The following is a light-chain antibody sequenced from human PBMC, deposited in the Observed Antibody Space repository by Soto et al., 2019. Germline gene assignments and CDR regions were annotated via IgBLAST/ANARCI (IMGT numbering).Light chain of an antibody. J-gene: IGKJ1*01. CDR1: QSVIRN. CDR2: RAS. CDR3: QQRTDWHRT. Sequence: EVVLTQSPATLYLSPGERATLSCRASQSVIRNLAWYQQKPGQAPRLLIYRASTSATGIPARFSRSGSGTDLSLSISSLHPEDFPFYYCQQRTDWHRTVGQGTKVEVK. V-gene: IGKV3-11*01.